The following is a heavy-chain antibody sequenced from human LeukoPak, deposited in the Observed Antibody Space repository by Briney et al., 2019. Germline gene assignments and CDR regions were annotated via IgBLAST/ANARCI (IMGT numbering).Heavy chain of an antibody. CDR3: ARREDYGDYTY. J-gene: IGHJ4*02. V-gene: IGHV1-69*04. Sequence: SVKVSCKASGGTFSSYAISWVRQAPGQGLEWMGRIIPILGIANYAQKFQGRVTITADKSTSTAYMELSSLRSEDTAVYYCARREDYGDYTYWGQGTLVTVSS. CDR2: IIPILGIA. D-gene: IGHD4-17*01. CDR1: GGTFSSYA.